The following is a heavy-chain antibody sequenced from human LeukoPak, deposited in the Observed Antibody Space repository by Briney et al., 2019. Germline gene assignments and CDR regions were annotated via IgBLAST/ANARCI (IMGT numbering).Heavy chain of an antibody. Sequence: SQTLSLTCTVSGGSLSSGSYYWSWIRQPAGKGLEWIGRIYTSGSTNYNPSLKSRVTISVDTSKNQFSLKLSSVTAADTAVYYCARGMSYWGQGTLVTVSS. CDR1: GGSLSSGSYY. J-gene: IGHJ4*02. CDR2: IYTSGST. CDR3: ARGMSY. V-gene: IGHV4-61*02.